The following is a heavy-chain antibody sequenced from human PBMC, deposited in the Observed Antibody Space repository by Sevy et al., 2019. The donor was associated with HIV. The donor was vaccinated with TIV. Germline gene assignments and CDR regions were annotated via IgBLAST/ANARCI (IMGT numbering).Heavy chain of an antibody. CDR2: ISYSGSST. CDR3: ARDLPPSASTVAHFDY. Sequence: RGSLRLSCTASGFMFSSYEMNWVRQAPGKGLEWISYISYSGSSTYYSDSVKGRFTISRDTAKNSLYLQMNSLRAEDTAVYYCARDLPPSASTVAHFDYWGQGTPVIVSS. J-gene: IGHJ4*02. D-gene: IGHD4-17*01. CDR1: GFMFSSYE. V-gene: IGHV3-48*03.